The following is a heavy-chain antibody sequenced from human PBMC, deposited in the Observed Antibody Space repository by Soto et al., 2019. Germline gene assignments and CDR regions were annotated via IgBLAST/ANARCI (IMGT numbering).Heavy chain of an antibody. Sequence: ASVKVSCKASGGTFSSYTIIWVRQAPGQGLEWMGRIIPILGIANYAQKFQGRVTITADKSTSTAYMELSSLRSEDTAVYYCAREMATISYYYYGMDVWGQGTTVTVSS. CDR2: IIPILGIA. CDR3: AREMATISYYYYGMDV. CDR1: GGTFSSYT. D-gene: IGHD5-12*01. J-gene: IGHJ6*02. V-gene: IGHV1-69*04.